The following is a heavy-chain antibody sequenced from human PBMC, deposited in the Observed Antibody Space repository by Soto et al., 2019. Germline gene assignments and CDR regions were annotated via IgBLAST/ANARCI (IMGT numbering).Heavy chain of an antibody. J-gene: IGHJ6*02. CDR1: GYTFTSYG. CDR2: ISAYNGNT. D-gene: IGHD1-7*01. V-gene: IGHV1-18*04. CDR3: ARERGELELRFYYGMDV. Sequence: QVQLVQSGAEVKKPGASVKVSCKASGYTFTSYGISWVRQAPGQGLEWMGWISAYNGNTNYAQKLQGSVTMTTDASTSTAYMELRSLRSDDTAVYYCARERGELELRFYYGMDVWGQGTTVTVPS.